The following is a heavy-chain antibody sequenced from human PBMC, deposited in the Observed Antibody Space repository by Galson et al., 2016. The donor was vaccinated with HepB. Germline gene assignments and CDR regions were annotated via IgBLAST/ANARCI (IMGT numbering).Heavy chain of an antibody. CDR2: ISGSGGQT. J-gene: IGHJ4*02. Sequence: SLRLSCAASGLTFSNYAMSWVRQAPEKGLEWVSGISGSGGQTYYADSVKGRFTISRDNSKNMLFLQMNSLRAGDTAIYYCGDCFGDCAFDYWGQGILVTVSS. V-gene: IGHV3-23*01. D-gene: IGHD2-21*02. CDR1: GLTFSNYA. CDR3: GDCFGDCAFDY.